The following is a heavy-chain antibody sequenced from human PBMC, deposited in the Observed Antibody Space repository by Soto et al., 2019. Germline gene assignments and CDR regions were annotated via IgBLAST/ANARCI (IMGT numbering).Heavy chain of an antibody. CDR2: ISYDGSNK. CDR1: GFTFSSYG. Sequence: GGSLRLSCAASGFTFSSYGMHWVRQAPGKGLEWVAVISYDGSNKYYADSVKGRFTISRDNSKNTLYLQMNSLRAEDTAVYYCAKGRLAPTWYSYGYNYYYYGMDVWGQGTTVTVSS. D-gene: IGHD5-18*01. J-gene: IGHJ6*02. V-gene: IGHV3-30*18. CDR3: AKGRLAPTWYSYGYNYYYYGMDV.